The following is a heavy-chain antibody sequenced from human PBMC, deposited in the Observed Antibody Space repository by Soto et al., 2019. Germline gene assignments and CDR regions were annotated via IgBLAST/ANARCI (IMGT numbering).Heavy chain of an antibody. Sequence: SETLSLTCTVSGGSISSGGYYWSWIRQHPGKGLEWIGYIYYSGSTYYNPSLKSRVTISVDTSKNQFSLKLSSVTAADTAVYYCARVQRKITFGGVIAPDYWGQGTLVTVSS. CDR3: ARVQRKITFGGVIAPDY. V-gene: IGHV4-31*03. CDR2: IYYSGST. J-gene: IGHJ4*02. D-gene: IGHD3-16*02. CDR1: GGSISSGGYY.